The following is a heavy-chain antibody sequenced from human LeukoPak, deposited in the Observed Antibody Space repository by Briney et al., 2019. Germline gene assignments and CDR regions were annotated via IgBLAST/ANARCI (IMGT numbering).Heavy chain of an antibody. V-gene: IGHV4-61*02. CDR1: GGSISSGSYY. CDR3: ARHRTLGYSSGWYIYYYYYMDV. CDR2: IYTSGST. J-gene: IGHJ6*03. D-gene: IGHD6-19*01. Sequence: SETLSLTCTVSGGSISSGSYYWSWIRQPAGKGLEWIGRIYTSGSTNYNPSLKSRVTISVDTSKNQFSLKLSSVTAADTAVYYCARHRTLGYSSGWYIYYYYYMDVWGKGTTVTVSS.